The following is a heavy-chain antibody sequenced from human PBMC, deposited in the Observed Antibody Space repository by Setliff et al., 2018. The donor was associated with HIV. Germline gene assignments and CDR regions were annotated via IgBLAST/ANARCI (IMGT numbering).Heavy chain of an antibody. CDR3: ARDGYKWNDNALEI. CDR2: ISAANGDA. J-gene: IGHJ3*02. V-gene: IGHV1-18*01. D-gene: IGHD1-20*01. CDR1: GYTFTSYG. Sequence: ASVKVSCKASGYTFTSYGISWVRQAPGQGLEWMGWISAANGDANFAQKFQGRVTMTTDTLTSTAYMELRSLRSDDTAVYYCARDGYKWNDNALEIWGLGTVVTGSS.